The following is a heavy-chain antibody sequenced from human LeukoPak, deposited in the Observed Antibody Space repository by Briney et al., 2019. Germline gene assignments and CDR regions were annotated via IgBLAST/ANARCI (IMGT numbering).Heavy chain of an antibody. J-gene: IGHJ5*02. Sequence: GGSLRLSCAASGFTFSSYEMNWVRQAPGKGLEWVSSISSSSSYIYYADSVKGRFTISRDNAKNSLYLQMNSLRAEDTAVYYCASSSPYYDFWSGYYTREFDPWGQGTLVTVSS. CDR3: ASSSPYYDFWSGYYTREFDP. CDR1: GFTFSSYE. CDR2: ISSSSSYI. D-gene: IGHD3-3*01. V-gene: IGHV3-21*01.